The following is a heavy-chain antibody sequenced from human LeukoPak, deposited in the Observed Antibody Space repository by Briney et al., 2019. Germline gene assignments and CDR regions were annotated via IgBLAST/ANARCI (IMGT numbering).Heavy chain of an antibody. CDR3: ASALLRFLEWLSPRSYYYGMDV. J-gene: IGHJ6*02. CDR2: MNPNSGNT. D-gene: IGHD3-3*01. Sequence: ASVKVSCKASGYTFTSYDINWVRQATGQGLEWMGWMNPNSGNTGYAQKFQGRVTMTRNTSISTAYMELSSLRSEDTAVYYCASALLRFLEWLSPRSYYYGMDVWGQGTTVTVSS. CDR1: GYTFTSYD. V-gene: IGHV1-8*01.